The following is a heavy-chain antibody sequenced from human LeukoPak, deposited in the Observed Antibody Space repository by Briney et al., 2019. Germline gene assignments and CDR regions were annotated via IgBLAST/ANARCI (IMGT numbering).Heavy chain of an antibody. CDR3: ASRSSTGAFDI. V-gene: IGHV4-4*02. CDR1: GGSISSSNW. J-gene: IGHJ3*02. CDR2: IYHSGST. Sequence: SGTLSLTCAVSGGSISSSNWWSWVRQPPGKGLEWIGEIYHSGSTNYNPSLKSRVTISVDTSKNQFSLKLSSVTAADTAVYYCASRSSTGAFDIWGQGTMVTVSS.